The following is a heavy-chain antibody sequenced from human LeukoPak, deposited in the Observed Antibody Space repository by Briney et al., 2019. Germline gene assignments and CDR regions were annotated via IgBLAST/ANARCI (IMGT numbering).Heavy chain of an antibody. CDR3: ARGRRELKYAPDY. CDR1: GGSISSGGYY. J-gene: IGHJ4*02. V-gene: IGHV4-31*03. Sequence: SETLSLTCTVSGGSISSGGYYWSWIRQHPGKGLEWIGYIYYTAGAYYNPSLESRVSISLDASENQFSLKLSSVTAADTAVYYCARGRRELKYAPDYWGQGTLVTVSS. D-gene: IGHD2-2*01. CDR2: IYYTAGA.